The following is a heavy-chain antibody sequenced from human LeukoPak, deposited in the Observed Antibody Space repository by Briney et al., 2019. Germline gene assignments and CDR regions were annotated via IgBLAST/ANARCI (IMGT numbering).Heavy chain of an antibody. CDR3: ARYQTGTWTSYDSSDI. J-gene: IGHJ3*02. V-gene: IGHV3-21*01. D-gene: IGHD1-7*01. CDR2: ISGGSASK. CDR1: GFTFSSRG. Sequence: GGSLRLSCAASGFTFSSRGMNWVRQAPGKGLEWVSSISGGSASKFYADSVKGRFTISRDNAKNSLYLQMNSLRAEDTAVYYCARYQTGTWTSYDSSDIWGQGTLVTVSS.